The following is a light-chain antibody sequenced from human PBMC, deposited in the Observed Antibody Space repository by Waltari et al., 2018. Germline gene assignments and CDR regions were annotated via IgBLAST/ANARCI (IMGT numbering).Light chain of an antibody. CDR2: AAS. CDR3: QQSYSTGIT. CDR1: QSISSY. V-gene: IGKV1-39*01. Sequence: DIQMTQSPSSLSASVGARVTITCRASQSISSYLNWYQQKPGKAPKLLIYAASSLQSGVPSRFSGSGSGTDFTLTISSLQPEDFATYYCQQSYSTGITFGPGTKVDIK. J-gene: IGKJ3*01.